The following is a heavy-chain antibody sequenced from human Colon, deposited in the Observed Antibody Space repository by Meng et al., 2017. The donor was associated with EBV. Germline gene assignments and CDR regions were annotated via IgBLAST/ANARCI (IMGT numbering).Heavy chain of an antibody. CDR3: ARRLAALDY. D-gene: IGHD6-19*01. CDR1: GDSITSGDYS. V-gene: IGHV4-30-4*01. Sequence: QVQLQESGPGLVKPSXXXXLTCTVSGDSITSGDYSWNWIRQPPGKGLEWIGYIYSSGNTFYNPSLHSRVTMSVDTSKNQFSLKLSSVTAADTAIYYCARRLAALDYWGQGTLVTVSS. J-gene: IGHJ4*02. CDR2: IYSSGNT.